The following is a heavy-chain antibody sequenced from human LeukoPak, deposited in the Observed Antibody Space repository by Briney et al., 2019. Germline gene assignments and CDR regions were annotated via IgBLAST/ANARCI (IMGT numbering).Heavy chain of an antibody. J-gene: IGHJ3*02. D-gene: IGHD6-13*01. CDR1: GGSISSGGYY. CDR2: IYHSGST. Sequence: SETLSLTCTVSGGSISSGGYYWSWIRQPPGKGLEWIGYIYHSGSTYYNPSLKSRVTISVDRSKNQFSLKLSSVTAADTAVYYCARAFSSPDAGDAFDTWGQGTMVTVSS. CDR3: ARAFSSPDAGDAFDT. V-gene: IGHV4-30-2*01.